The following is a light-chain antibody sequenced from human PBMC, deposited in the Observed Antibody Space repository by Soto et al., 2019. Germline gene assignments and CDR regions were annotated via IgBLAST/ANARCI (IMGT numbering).Light chain of an antibody. CDR3: QRYDNWPLT. J-gene: IGKJ4*01. Sequence: EILMTQSPATLSVSPGESATLSCGASQSISGNVAWYQQKPGLAPRLLIYHTSTRATGVPARFSGSGSGTELSLTISSLQSEDSAVYFCQRYDNWPLTFGGGTKVDIK. CDR2: HTS. V-gene: IGKV3-15*01. CDR1: QSISGN.